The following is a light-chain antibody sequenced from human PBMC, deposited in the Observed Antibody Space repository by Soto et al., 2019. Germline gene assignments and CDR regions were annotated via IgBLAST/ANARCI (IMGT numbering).Light chain of an antibody. J-gene: IGKJ1*01. V-gene: IGKV3-20*01. CDR2: GAS. Sequence: EIVLTRSPGTXPXSXXXXXXLXXRASQSVSSSYLAWYQQKPGQAPRLLIYGASSRATGIPDRFSGSGSGTDFTLTISRLEPEDFAVYYCQQYGSSPRTFGQGTKVDIK. CDR3: QQYGSSPRT. CDR1: QSVSSSY.